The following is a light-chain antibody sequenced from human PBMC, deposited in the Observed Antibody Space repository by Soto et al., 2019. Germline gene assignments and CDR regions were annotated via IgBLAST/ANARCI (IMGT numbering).Light chain of an antibody. CDR3: SSYTSSSTLP. CDR1: SSVVGGYNY. J-gene: IGLJ1*01. V-gene: IGLV2-14*01. Sequence: QSVRTNPASGLGSPGQSITFSCLGTSSVVGGYNYVSWYQQHPGKAPKLMIYDVSNRPSGVSNRFSGSKSGNTASLTISGLQAEDEADYYCSSYTSSSTLPFGTGTKVTVL. CDR2: DVS.